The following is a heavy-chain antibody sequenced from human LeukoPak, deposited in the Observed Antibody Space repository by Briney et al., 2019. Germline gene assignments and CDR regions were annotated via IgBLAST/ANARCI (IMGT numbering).Heavy chain of an antibody. D-gene: IGHD5-24*01. CDR2: ISSSGGTT. V-gene: IGHV3-23*01. CDR3: AKDRNASPTNFDS. CDR1: GFTFSTYA. J-gene: IGHJ4*02. Sequence: GGSLRLSCAASGFTFSTYAVNWVRQAPGKGLEWVSAISSSGGTTYYADSVKGRFSISRDNSKNTLYLRMNSLRAEDTAIYYCAKDRNASPTNFDSWGEGTLLTVSA.